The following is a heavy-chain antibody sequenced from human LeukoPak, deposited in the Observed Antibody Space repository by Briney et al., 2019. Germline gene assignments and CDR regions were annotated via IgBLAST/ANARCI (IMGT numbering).Heavy chain of an antibody. Sequence: KPSETLSLTCTVSGGSINSYYWSWVRQPPGKGLEWIGYIFCTGSTNYNPSLKGRVTISVDTSKNQFSLKLSSVTAADTAVYYCARSYTTAWFRIGYWGQGTLVTVSS. D-gene: IGHD2-2*02. CDR2: IFCTGST. J-gene: IGHJ4*02. CDR3: ARSYTTAWFRIGY. V-gene: IGHV4-59*01. CDR1: GGSINSYY.